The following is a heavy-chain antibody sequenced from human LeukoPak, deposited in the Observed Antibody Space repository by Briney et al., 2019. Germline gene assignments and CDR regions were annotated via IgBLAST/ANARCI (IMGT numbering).Heavy chain of an antibody. J-gene: IGHJ4*02. CDR3: AKISYDSIGYYYLDY. CDR1: GFTFSSYA. D-gene: IGHD3-22*01. Sequence: GGSLRLSCAASGFTFSSYAMSWVGQAPGKGLEWVSAISGSGGSTYYADSVKGRFTISSENSMNTLYLQMNSLRAEDTAVYYCAKISYDSIGYYYLDYWGQGTLVTVSS. CDR2: ISGSGGST. V-gene: IGHV3-23*01.